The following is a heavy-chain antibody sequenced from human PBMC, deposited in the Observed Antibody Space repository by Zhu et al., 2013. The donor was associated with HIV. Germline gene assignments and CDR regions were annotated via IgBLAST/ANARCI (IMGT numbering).Heavy chain of an antibody. CDR1: GGTFSSYA. Sequence: QVQLVQSGAEVKKPGSSVKVSCKASGGTFSSYAISWVRQAPGQGLEWMGGIIPIFGTANYAQKFQGRVTITADKSTSTAYMELSSLRSEDTAVYYCARAPYDYGAYYFDYWGRGNPSVTVSS. D-gene: IGHD4-17*01. CDR2: IIPIFGTA. CDR3: ARAPYDYGAYYFDY. J-gene: IGHJ4*02. V-gene: IGHV1-69*06.